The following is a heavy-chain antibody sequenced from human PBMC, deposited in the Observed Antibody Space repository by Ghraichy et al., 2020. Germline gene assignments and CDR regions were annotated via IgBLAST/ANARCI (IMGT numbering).Heavy chain of an antibody. D-gene: IGHD3-16*01. Sequence: GGSLRLSCVGSGFTFPNAWMSWVRRAPGKGLEWVGRIKRKTDGGSTDYAAPVKGRFTISRDDSKNTFYLQMDSLRNEDTAVYYCSTPSEGLFDWGQGTLVTVSA. CDR3: STPSEGLFD. CDR2: IKRKTDGGST. CDR1: GFTFPNAW. J-gene: IGHJ4*02. V-gene: IGHV3-15*01.